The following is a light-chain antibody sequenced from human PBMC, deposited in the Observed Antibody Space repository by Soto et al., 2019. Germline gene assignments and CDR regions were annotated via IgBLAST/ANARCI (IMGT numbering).Light chain of an antibody. CDR3: QQYGSSPPTYT. CDR2: GAS. Sequence: EVVLTQSPDTLSLSPGERATLSCRASQSVVSSSLTWYQQKPGQAPRLLIYGASSRATGIPDRFSGSGSGTDFTLTISRLEPEDFAVYYCQQYGSSPPTYTFGQGTKLEIK. V-gene: IGKV3-20*01. CDR1: QSVVSSS. J-gene: IGKJ2*01.